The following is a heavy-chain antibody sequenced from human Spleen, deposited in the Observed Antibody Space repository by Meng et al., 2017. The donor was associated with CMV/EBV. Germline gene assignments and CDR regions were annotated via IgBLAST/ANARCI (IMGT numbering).Heavy chain of an antibody. CDR2: INPSGSST. V-gene: IGHV1-46*01. CDR1: GYTFPSYE. J-gene: IGHJ4*02. D-gene: IGHD6-19*01. CDR3: AREIAVAGTWGDY. Sequence: QGQRVHRGGAVKKPWGAVKVSCKAFGYTFPSYEMHWVRQAPGQGLEWMGIINPSGSSTSYAQKFQGRVTMTRDTSTSTVYMELSSLRSEDTAVYYCAREIAVAGTWGDYWGQGTLVTVSS.